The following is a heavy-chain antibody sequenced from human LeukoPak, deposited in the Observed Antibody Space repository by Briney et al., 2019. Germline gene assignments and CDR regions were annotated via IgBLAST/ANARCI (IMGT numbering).Heavy chain of an antibody. CDR2: INHSGST. D-gene: IGHD4-17*01. V-gene: IGHV4-34*01. J-gene: IGHJ4*02. CDR1: GGSFSGYY. Sequence: SETLSLTCAVYGGSFSGYYWIWILQPPGKGLEWIGEINHSGSTNYNPSLKSRVTISVDTSKNQFSLKLSSVTAADTAVYYCAILYGDLDYWGQGTLVTVSS. CDR3: AILYGDLDY.